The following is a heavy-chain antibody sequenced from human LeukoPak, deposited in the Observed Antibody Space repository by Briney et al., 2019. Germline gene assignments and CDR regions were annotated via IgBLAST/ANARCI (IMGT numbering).Heavy chain of an antibody. CDR2: IHNSGRS. D-gene: IGHD1-14*01. CDR3: ARHGTISSESYFDY. Sequence: SETLSLTCSVSGGSLSSYYWSWIRQAPGKGLEWIGYIHNSGRSNYNPSLKSRVTGFVDTSKNQLSLRLSSVTAADTAVYYCARHGTISSESYFDYWGQGALVTVSS. J-gene: IGHJ4*02. V-gene: IGHV4-59*08. CDR1: GGSLSSYY.